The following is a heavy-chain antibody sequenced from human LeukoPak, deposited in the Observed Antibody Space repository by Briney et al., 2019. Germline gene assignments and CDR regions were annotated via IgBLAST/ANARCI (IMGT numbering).Heavy chain of an antibody. J-gene: IGHJ6*02. CDR2: ISWNSGSI. CDR3: AKLSGMDV. V-gene: IGHV3-9*01. CDR1: GFTFSSYA. Sequence: TGGSLRLSCAASGFTFSSYAMHWVRQAPGKGLEWVSGISWNSGSIGYADSVKGRFTISRDNAKNSLYLQMNSLRAEDTALYYCAKLSGMDVWGQGTTVTVSS. D-gene: IGHD3-10*01.